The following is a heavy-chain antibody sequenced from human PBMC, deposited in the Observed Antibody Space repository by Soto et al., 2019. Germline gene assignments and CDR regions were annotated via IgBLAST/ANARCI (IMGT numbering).Heavy chain of an antibody. Sequence: PSETLSLTCAVSGGSISSCGYSWSWIRQPPGKGLEWIGYIYHSGSTYYNPSLKSRVTISVDRSKNQFSLKLSSVTAADTAVYYCARVPDRWGQGTLVTVSS. CDR3: ARVPDR. J-gene: IGHJ5*02. CDR2: IYHSGST. V-gene: IGHV4-30-2*01. D-gene: IGHD2-2*01. CDR1: GGSISSCGYS.